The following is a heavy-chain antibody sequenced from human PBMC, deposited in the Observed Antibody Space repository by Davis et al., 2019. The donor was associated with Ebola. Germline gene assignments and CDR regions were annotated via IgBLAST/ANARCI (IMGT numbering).Heavy chain of an antibody. CDR3: TRLDYGMDV. Sequence: GESLKISCTASGFTFSVSAIHWVRQGPGKGPEWVGRIRTKTNRYAAAYAASVKGRFTVSRDDSKNTAYLQMSSLKTEDTAIYYYTRLDYGMDVWGQGTTVTVSS. CDR1: GFTFSVSA. V-gene: IGHV3-73*01. J-gene: IGHJ6*02. CDR2: IRTKTNRYAA.